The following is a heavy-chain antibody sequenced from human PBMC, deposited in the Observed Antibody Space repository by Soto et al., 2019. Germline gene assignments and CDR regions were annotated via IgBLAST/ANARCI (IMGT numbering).Heavy chain of an antibody. J-gene: IGHJ4*02. CDR3: ARDGEWALLGYFDY. CDR2: ISSSSSYI. Sequence: EVQLVESGGGLVKPGGSLRLSCAASGFTFSSYSMNWVRQAPGKGLEWVSSISSSSSYIYYADSVKGRFTISRDNAKNSLYLQMNSLRAEDTAVYYCARDGEWALLGYFDYWGQGTLVTVSS. CDR1: GFTFSSYS. D-gene: IGHD1-26*01. V-gene: IGHV3-21*01.